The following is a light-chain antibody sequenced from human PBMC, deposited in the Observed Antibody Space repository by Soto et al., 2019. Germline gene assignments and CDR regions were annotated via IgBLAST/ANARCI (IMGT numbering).Light chain of an antibody. Sequence: QSALTQPAAVSGSPGQSITISGTGTSSDIGAYNYVSWYQQHPGKAPKVIIFEVSNRPSGVSNRFPGSKSGNTASLTIYGLQPEDEADYHCSSYTGGNTYWIFGGGTKLTVL. CDR3: SSYTGGNTYWI. CDR1: SSDIGAYNY. J-gene: IGLJ3*02. CDR2: EVS. V-gene: IGLV2-14*01.